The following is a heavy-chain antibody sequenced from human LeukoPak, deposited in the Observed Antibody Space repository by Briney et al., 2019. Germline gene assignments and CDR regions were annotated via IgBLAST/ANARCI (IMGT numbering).Heavy chain of an antibody. J-gene: IGHJ5*01. CDR2: RDGGGNT. Sequence: GRSLRLSCAPSAFTVSRKNMSWGTGSRRNGLESLRGRDGGGNTYYADSMKDRFTIAKDNSKHTLHLQMTTLTAEDTALYYRASADYYKPNGYIDSWGQGTLVTVSS. CDR3: ASADYYKPNGYIDS. V-gene: IGHV3-53*01. D-gene: IGHD3-10*01. CDR1: AFTVSRKN.